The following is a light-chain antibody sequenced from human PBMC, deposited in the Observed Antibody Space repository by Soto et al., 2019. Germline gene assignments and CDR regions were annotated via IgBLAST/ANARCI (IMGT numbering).Light chain of an antibody. J-gene: IGLJ1*01. V-gene: IGLV2-14*03. Sequence: QSVLSQPASVSGCPYQSITISCTGTSSDVGGYNYVSWYQHHPGKAPKLMIYDVSNRPSGVSTRFSGSKSGNTTSLTISGLQAEDEAVYYCSAYTTTNTRQIVFGTGTKVTVL. CDR3: SAYTTTNTRQIV. CDR2: DVS. CDR1: SSDVGGYNY.